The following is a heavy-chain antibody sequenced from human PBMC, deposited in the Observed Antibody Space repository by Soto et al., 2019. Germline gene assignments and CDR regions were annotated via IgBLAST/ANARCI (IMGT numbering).Heavy chain of an antibody. CDR3: AREPPVTTDSLYYYYYMDV. D-gene: IGHD4-17*01. J-gene: IGHJ6*03. Sequence: SETLSLTCAVYGGSFSGYYWSWIRQPPGKGLEWIGEINHSGSTNYNPSLKSRVTISVDTSKNQFSLKLSSVTATDTAVYYCAREPPVTTDSLYYYYYMDVWGKGTTVTVSS. CDR1: GGSFSGYY. V-gene: IGHV4-34*01. CDR2: INHSGST.